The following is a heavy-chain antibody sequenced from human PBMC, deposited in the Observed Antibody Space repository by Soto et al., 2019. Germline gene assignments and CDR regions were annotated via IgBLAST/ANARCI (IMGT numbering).Heavy chain of an antibody. Sequence: PGGSLRLSCAASGFTFSDYYMSWIRQAPGKGLEWVSYISSSGSTIYYADSVKGRFTISRDNAKNSLYLQMNSLRAEDTAVYYCATTSRNPSNDFWRGYNDYWGQGNLVTVSS. CDR2: ISSSGSTI. D-gene: IGHD3-3*01. CDR1: GFTFSDYY. CDR3: ATTSRNPSNDFWRGYNDY. J-gene: IGHJ4*02. V-gene: IGHV3-11*01.